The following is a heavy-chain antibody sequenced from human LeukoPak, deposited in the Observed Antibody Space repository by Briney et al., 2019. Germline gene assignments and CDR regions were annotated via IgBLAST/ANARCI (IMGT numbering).Heavy chain of an antibody. J-gene: IGHJ4*02. V-gene: IGHV3-15*01. CDR1: GFTFSNAW. CDR2: IKSKTDGGTT. Sequence: RGSLRLSCAASGFTFSNAWMSWVRQAPGKGLEWVGRIKSKTDGGTTDYAAPVKGRFTISRDDSKNTLYLQMNSLKTEDTAVYYCTTDLGYYDSSGYYFNFDYWGQGTLVTVSS. CDR3: TTDLGYYDSSGYYFNFDY. D-gene: IGHD3-22*01.